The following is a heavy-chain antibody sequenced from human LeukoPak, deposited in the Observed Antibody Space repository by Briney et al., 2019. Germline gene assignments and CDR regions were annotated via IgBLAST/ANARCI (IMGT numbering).Heavy chain of an antibody. Sequence: SETLSLTCTVSGGSISSYYWSWIRQPPGKGLEWIGYIYYSGSTNYNPSLKSRVTISVDTSKNQFSLKLSSVTAADTAEYYCARIENHWFDPWGQGTLVTVSS. CDR3: ARIENHWFDP. CDR1: GGSISSYY. J-gene: IGHJ5*02. V-gene: IGHV4-59*01. CDR2: IYYSGST.